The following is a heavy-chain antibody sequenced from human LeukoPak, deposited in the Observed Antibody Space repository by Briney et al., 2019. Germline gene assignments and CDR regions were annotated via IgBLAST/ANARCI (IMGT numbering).Heavy chain of an antibody. J-gene: IGHJ4*02. CDR3: AKEKYSSGFFDY. D-gene: IGHD3-22*01. V-gene: IGHV3-23*01. CDR2: ISGSGAKT. Sequence: GGSLRLSCAASGFTFSTYAMSWVRQAPGKGLEWVSAISGSGAKTYYADSVKGRFTISRDNSKNTLYLQMKSLRAEDTAVYSCAKEKYSSGFFDYWGQGTLVTVSS. CDR1: GFTFSTYA.